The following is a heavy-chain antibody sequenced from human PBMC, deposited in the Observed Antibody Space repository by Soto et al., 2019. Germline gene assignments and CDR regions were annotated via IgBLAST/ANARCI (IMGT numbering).Heavy chain of an antibody. J-gene: IGHJ4*02. Sequence: SETLSLTCAVSGGSISSGGYSWSWIRQPPGKGLKWIGYIYHSGSTYYNPSLKSRVTISVDRSKNQFSLKLSSVIAADTAVYYCARSARYCSGCCCLSYIQYWGQGTLVTLSS. D-gene: IGHD2-15*01. V-gene: IGHV4-30-2*01. CDR2: IYHSGST. CDR3: ARSARYCSGCCCLSYIQY. CDR1: GGSISSGGYS.